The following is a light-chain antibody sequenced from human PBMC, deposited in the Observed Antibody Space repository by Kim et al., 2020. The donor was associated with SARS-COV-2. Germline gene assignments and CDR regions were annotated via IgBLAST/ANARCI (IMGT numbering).Light chain of an antibody. Sequence: EIVLTQSPGTLSLSPGERATLSCRASQSVSSSSLAWYQQKSGQAPRLLIYDASSRDTGIPDRFSGSGSGTDFTLTISRLEPEDFAVYYCQQYGSSRTFGQGTKVDIK. V-gene: IGKV3-20*01. CDR1: QSVSSSS. CDR3: QQYGSSRT. J-gene: IGKJ1*01. CDR2: DAS.